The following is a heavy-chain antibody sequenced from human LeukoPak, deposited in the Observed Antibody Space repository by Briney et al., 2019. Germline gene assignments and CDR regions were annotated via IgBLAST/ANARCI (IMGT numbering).Heavy chain of an antibody. D-gene: IGHD3-22*01. CDR1: GFAFSSYA. CDR2: FGSGGTT. V-gene: IGHV3-23*01. J-gene: IGHJ4*02. Sequence: GGSLRLSCATSGFAFSSYAMTWVRQAPGRGLEWVSYFGSGGTTQYAGSVKGRFTISRDNSKNTLYLQMNSLRAEDTAVYYCAKQYYYDSSGYYWWGQGTLVTASS. CDR3: AKQYYYDSSGYYW.